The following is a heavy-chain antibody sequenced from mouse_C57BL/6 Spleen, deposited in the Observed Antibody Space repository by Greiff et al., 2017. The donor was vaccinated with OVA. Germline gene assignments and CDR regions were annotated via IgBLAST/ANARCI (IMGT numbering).Heavy chain of an antibody. CDR1: GYSFTGYY. CDR2: INPSTGGT. Sequence: VQLQQSGPELVKPGASVKISCKASGYSFTGYYMNWVKQSPEKSLEWIGEINPSTGGTTYNQKFKAKATLTVDKSSSTAYMQLKSLTSKDSAVYYCYYGSSPSDFDYWGQGTTLTVSS. CDR3: YYGSSPSDFDY. J-gene: IGHJ2*01. V-gene: IGHV1-42*01. D-gene: IGHD1-1*01.